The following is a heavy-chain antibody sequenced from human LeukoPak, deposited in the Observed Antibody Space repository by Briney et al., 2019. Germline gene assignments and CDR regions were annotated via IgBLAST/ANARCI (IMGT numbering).Heavy chain of an antibody. D-gene: IGHD5-18*01. V-gene: IGHV3-74*01. CDR1: GFTFSSYW. Sequence: RGSLRLSCAASGFTFSSYWMHWVRQAPGKGLVWVSRINSDGSRTSYTDSVKGRFTISRDNAKNTLYLQMNSLRAEDTSVYYCARDNPDGYSYGLYYWGQGTLVTVSS. J-gene: IGHJ4*02. CDR2: INSDGSRT. CDR3: ARDNPDGYSYGLYY.